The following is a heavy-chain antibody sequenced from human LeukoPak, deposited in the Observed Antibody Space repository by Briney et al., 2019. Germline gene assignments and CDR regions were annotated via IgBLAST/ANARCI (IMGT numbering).Heavy chain of an antibody. CDR1: GFTFSSYA. D-gene: IGHD6-13*01. J-gene: IGHJ5*02. Sequence: GGSLRLSCAASGFTFSSYAMSWVRQAPGKGLEWVSAISGSGGSTYYADSVKGRFTISRDNSKNTLYLQMNSLRAEDTAVYYCAKGETGYSSSWYIGPWFDPWGQETLVTVSS. CDR3: AKGETGYSSSWYIGPWFDP. CDR2: ISGSGGST. V-gene: IGHV3-23*01.